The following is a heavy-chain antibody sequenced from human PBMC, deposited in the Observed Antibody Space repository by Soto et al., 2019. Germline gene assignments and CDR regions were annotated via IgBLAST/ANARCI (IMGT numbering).Heavy chain of an antibody. Sequence: PGGSLRLSCAASGFTFSSYSMNWVRQAPGKGLEWVSSISSSSSYIYYADSVKGRFTISRDNAKNSLYLQMNSLRAEDTAVYYCARVSSWESHYYYYGMDVWGQGTTVTVSS. CDR2: ISSSSSYI. V-gene: IGHV3-21*01. D-gene: IGHD6-13*01. CDR3: ARVSSWESHYYYYGMDV. CDR1: GFTFSSYS. J-gene: IGHJ6*02.